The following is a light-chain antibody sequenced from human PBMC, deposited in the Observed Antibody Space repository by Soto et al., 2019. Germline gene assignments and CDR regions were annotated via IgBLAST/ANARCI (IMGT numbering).Light chain of an antibody. CDR3: NSYAGSNNYV. J-gene: IGLJ7*01. CDR2: EVN. CDR1: SSDIGNYET. V-gene: IGLV2-8*01. Sequence: QSALTQPPSASGSLGQSVTISCTGTSSDIGNYETVSWYQHHPGKAPQAVIYEVNKRPSGVPDRFSGSKSGNTASLTVSGLQAEDEGDYYCNSYAGSNNYVFGTGTQLTVL.